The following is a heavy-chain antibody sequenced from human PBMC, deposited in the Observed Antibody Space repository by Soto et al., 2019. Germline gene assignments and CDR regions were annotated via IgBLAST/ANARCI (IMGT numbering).Heavy chain of an antibody. Sequence: VQLVQSGAEVKKPGSSVKVSCKASGGTFSRYAISWVRQAPGQGLQWMGGIIPIFGTANYAQKFQDRVTITADEFTSTAYMELSSLRSEDTAVYYCARDREDIVVVPAADWGQGTLVTVSS. CDR2: IIPIFGTA. J-gene: IGHJ4*02. D-gene: IGHD2-2*01. V-gene: IGHV1-69*01. CDR3: ARDREDIVVVPAAD. CDR1: GGTFSRYA.